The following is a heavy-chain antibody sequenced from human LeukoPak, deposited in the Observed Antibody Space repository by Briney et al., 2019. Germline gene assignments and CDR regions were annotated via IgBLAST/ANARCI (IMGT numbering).Heavy chain of an antibody. CDR3: AKDYYYGSGSYWGPCDY. CDR2: ISGSGGYT. J-gene: IGHJ4*02. CDR1: GFTFRNYG. V-gene: IGHV3-23*01. D-gene: IGHD3-10*01. Sequence: GGTLRLSCAASGFTFRNYGMSWVRQAPGKGLEWVSGISGSGGYTYYADSVKGRFTISRDNSKNTLYLQMNSLRAEDTAVYYCAKDYYYGSGSYWGPCDYWGQGTLVTVSS.